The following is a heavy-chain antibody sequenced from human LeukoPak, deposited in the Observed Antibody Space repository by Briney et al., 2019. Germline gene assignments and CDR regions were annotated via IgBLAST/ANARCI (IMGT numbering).Heavy chain of an antibody. V-gene: IGHV3-21*01. CDR3: GRGEQPTQNVFDI. Sequence: GGSLRLSCAASGFTFSSYSMNWVRQAPGKGLEWVSSISSSSSYIYYTDSVKGRFTISRDNAKNSLYLQMNSLRAEDTAVYYWGRGEQPTQNVFDIGAKGKMVTV. J-gene: IGHJ3*02. D-gene: IGHD1/OR15-1a*01. CDR1: GFTFSSYS. CDR2: ISSSSSYI.